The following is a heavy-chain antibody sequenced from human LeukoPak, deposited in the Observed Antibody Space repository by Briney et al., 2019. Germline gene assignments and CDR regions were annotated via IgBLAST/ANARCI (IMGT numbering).Heavy chain of an antibody. V-gene: IGHV3-33*03. D-gene: IGHD3-22*01. CDR1: GFTFSHYG. CDR2: IWYDGSNE. CDR3: ARKDYDTSGYFDLDY. Sequence: GGSLRLSCAASGFTFSHYGMHWVRQAPGKGLEWVAVIWYDGSNEYYADSVKGQFTISRDNSKNTLYLQMNSLRAEDTAVYYCARKDYDTSGYFDLDYWGQGTLVTVSS. J-gene: IGHJ4*02.